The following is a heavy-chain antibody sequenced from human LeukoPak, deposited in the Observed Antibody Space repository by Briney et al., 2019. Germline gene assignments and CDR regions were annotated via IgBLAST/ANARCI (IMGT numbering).Heavy chain of an antibody. Sequence: GGSLRLSCAASGFTFSSYSMNWVRQAPGKGLEWVSSISSSSSYIYYADSVKGRFTISRDNAKNSLYLQMNSLRAEDTAVYYCARDQESYYDLLTAYFSVHDDYWGQGTLVTVSS. D-gene: IGHD3-9*01. CDR3: ARDQESYYDLLTAYFSVHDDY. CDR2: ISSSSSYI. CDR1: GFTFSSYS. V-gene: IGHV3-21*01. J-gene: IGHJ4*02.